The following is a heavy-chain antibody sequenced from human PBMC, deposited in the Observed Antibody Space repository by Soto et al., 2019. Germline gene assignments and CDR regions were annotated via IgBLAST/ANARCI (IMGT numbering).Heavy chain of an antibody. Sequence: GGSLRLSCAASEFTFSSYAMNWVRQSPGKGLEWVSSISSENSYIYYADSVKGRFTISRDNAKNSLYLQMNSLRVEDTAVYYCARDLGSVTPDGFDYWGQGTLVTVSS. CDR2: ISSENSYI. D-gene: IGHD4-17*01. V-gene: IGHV3-21*06. CDR1: EFTFSSYA. CDR3: ARDLGSVTPDGFDY. J-gene: IGHJ4*02.